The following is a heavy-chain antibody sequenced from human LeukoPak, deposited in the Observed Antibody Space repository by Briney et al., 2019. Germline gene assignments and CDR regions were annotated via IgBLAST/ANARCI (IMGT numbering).Heavy chain of an antibody. Sequence: GGSLRLSCVVSGLILSNYAMSWVRQAPGKGLVWVSHINNDGSITNYADSVKGRFTISRDNAKNTLYLQMNSLRAEDTAVYYCAKDLHYGSADYWGQGTLVTVSS. CDR3: AKDLHYGSADY. CDR1: GLILSNYA. J-gene: IGHJ4*02. V-gene: IGHV3-74*01. D-gene: IGHD3-10*01. CDR2: INNDGSIT.